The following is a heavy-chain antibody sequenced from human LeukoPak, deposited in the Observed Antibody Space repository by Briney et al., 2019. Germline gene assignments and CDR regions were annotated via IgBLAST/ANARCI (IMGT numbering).Heavy chain of an antibody. V-gene: IGHV3-23*01. Sequence: GGSLRLSCAASGFTFSSYAMSWVRLAQGKGLGWVSAINGSGGSTSYDDSVKGPFTLSRDNAKNSLYLQMNNLRAEDTAVYYCARHTAADYWGQGTLVTVSS. D-gene: IGHD2-2*01. CDR1: GFTFSSYA. CDR3: ARHTAADY. CDR2: INGSGGST. J-gene: IGHJ4*02.